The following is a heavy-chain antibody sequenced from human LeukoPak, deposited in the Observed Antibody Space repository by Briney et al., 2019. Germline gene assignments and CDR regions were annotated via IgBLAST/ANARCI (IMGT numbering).Heavy chain of an antibody. Sequence: SVKVSCKASGGTFSSHTISWVRQAHGQGLEWMGRIIPILGIANYAQKFQGRVTITADKSTSTAYMELSSLRSEDTAVYYCARDFDEGGAFDIWGQGTMVTVSS. CDR3: ARDFDEGGAFDI. V-gene: IGHV1-69*04. CDR1: GGTFSSHT. D-gene: IGHD3-16*01. CDR2: IIPILGIA. J-gene: IGHJ3*02.